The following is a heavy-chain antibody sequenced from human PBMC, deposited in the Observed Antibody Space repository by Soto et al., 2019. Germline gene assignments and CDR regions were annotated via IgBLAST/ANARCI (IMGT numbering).Heavy chain of an antibody. D-gene: IGHD5-18*01. V-gene: IGHV3-53*02. CDR1: GFTVSSNY. CDR3: ARTIVTQRGYYFDY. J-gene: IGHJ4*02. CDR2: IYSGGST. Sequence: EVQLVETGGGLIQPGGSLRLSCAASGFTVSSNYMSWVRQAPGKGLEWVSVIYSGGSTYYAASVKGRFTISRDNSKNTLYLQRYSLRAGDTAVYYCARTIVTQRGYYFDYWGQGTLVTVSS.